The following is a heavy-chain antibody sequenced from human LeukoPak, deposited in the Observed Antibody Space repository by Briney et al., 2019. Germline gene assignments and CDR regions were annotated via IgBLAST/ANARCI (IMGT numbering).Heavy chain of an antibody. J-gene: IGHJ4*02. CDR1: GFTFSSYG. Sequence: GRSLRLSCAASGFTFSSYGMHWVRQATGKGVEWVAVIWYDGSNKYYADCVKGRFTISRDNSKNTLYLQMNSLRAEDTAVYYCAKDRWRTGFFDYWGQGTLVTVSS. V-gene: IGHV3-33*06. CDR3: AKDRWRTGFFDY. D-gene: IGHD6-13*01. CDR2: IWYDGSNK.